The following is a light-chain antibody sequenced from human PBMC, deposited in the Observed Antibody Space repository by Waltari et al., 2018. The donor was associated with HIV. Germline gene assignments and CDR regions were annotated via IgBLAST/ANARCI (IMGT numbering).Light chain of an antibody. CDR3: CSYTSRRTLV. J-gene: IGLJ2*01. Sequence: QSALTQPASVSGSPGQSITISCTGTSSDVGGYNYVSWYQQHPGEAPQLVIYEVSNRPSRISSRFSGPKAGNTASLTISGLQAEDEADYYCCSYTSRRTLVFGGGTKLTVL. CDR1: SSDVGGYNY. CDR2: EVS. V-gene: IGLV2-14*01.